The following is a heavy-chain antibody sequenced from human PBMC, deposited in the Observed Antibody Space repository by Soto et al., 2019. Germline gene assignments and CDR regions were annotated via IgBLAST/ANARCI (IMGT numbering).Heavy chain of an antibody. Sequence: SLRLSCAASGFTFSTYNMNWVRQAPGKGLGWVSYISRSSSTIYYADSVKDRFTISRDNAKNSLYLQMNSLRGEDTAVYYCARAADFWSGANYYYMDVWGKGTTVTVSS. V-gene: IGHV3-48*01. D-gene: IGHD3-3*01. CDR3: ARAADFWSGANYYYMDV. CDR2: ISRSSSTI. CDR1: GFTFSTYN. J-gene: IGHJ6*03.